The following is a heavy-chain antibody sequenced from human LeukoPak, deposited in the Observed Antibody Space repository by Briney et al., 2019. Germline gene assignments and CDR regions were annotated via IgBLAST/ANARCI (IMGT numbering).Heavy chain of an antibody. V-gene: IGHV3-30*02. D-gene: IGHD5-12*01. Sequence: GGSLRLSCAASGFSFSSYGMHWVRQASGRGLEWVAFIRYDGSNKDYADSVKGRFTISSDNSKNTLYLEMNSLRAEDTAVYHCAKVRFSDSGRDGLDSWGEGTLVTVSS. CDR2: IRYDGSNK. J-gene: IGHJ5*01. CDR1: GFSFSSYG. CDR3: AKVRFSDSGRDGLDS.